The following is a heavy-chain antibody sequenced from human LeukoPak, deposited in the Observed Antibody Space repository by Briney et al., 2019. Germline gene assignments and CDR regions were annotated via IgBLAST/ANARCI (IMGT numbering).Heavy chain of an antibody. J-gene: IGHJ4*02. Sequence: ETLSLTCTVSGGSISSYYWSWVRHTPGKGLEWVSGISGSGATTYYADSVKGRLTISRDNSKNTLYLQMNSLRAEDTAVYYCAKDTGRYSYGYHFDYWGQGTLVTVSS. CDR2: ISGSGATT. CDR3: AKDTGRYSYGYHFDY. D-gene: IGHD5-18*01. V-gene: IGHV3-23*01. CDR1: GGSISSYY.